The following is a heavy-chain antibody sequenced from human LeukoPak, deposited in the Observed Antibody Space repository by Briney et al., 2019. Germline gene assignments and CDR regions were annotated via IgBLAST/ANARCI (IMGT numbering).Heavy chain of an antibody. CDR1: GGSISSYY. D-gene: IGHD6-19*01. J-gene: IGHJ3*02. V-gene: IGHV4-59*01. CDR3: ARGGRYSSGWNAFDI. Sequence: SETLSLTCTVSGGSISSYYWSWIRQPPGKGLERIGYIYYSGSTNYNPSLKSRVTISVDTSKNQFSLKLSSVTAADTAVYYCARGGRYSSGWNAFDIWGQGTMVTVSS. CDR2: IYYSGST.